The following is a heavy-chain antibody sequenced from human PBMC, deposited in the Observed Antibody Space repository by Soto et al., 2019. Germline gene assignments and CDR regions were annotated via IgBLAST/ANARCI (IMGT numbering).Heavy chain of an antibody. V-gene: IGHV3-33*01. Sequence: QTGGSLRLSCAASGFTFSSYGMHWVRQAPGKGLEWVAVIWYDGSNKYYADSVKGRFTISRDNSKNTLYLQMNSLRAEDTAVYYCARDRVPVAPAVYYYGMDVWGQGTTVIVSS. J-gene: IGHJ6*02. CDR1: GFTFSSYG. CDR3: ARDRVPVAPAVYYYGMDV. CDR2: IWYDGSNK. D-gene: IGHD2-2*01.